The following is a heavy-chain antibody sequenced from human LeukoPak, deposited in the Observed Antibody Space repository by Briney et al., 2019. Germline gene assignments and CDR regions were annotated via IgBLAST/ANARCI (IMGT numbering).Heavy chain of an antibody. Sequence: SETLSLTCTVSGGSISSSSYYWGWIRQPPGKGLEWIGSIYYSGSTYYNPSLKSRVTISVDTSKNQFSLKLSSVTAADTAVYYCARHRRRIAAAGTWNWFDPWGQGTLVTVSS. D-gene: IGHD6-13*01. J-gene: IGHJ5*02. V-gene: IGHV4-39*01. CDR3: ARHRRRIAAAGTWNWFDP. CDR1: GGSISSSSYY. CDR2: IYYSGST.